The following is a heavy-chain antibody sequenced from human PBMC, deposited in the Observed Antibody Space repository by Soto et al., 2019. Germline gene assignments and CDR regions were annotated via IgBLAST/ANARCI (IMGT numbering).Heavy chain of an antibody. CDR2: IKEDGSDK. V-gene: IGHV3-7*01. J-gene: IGHJ4*02. CDR3: ARGRSTDY. CDR1: GFTFEKYW. Sequence: DVQLLESGGALVQPGESLSLSCAASGFTFEKYWMTWARQAPGKGLELVANIKEDGSDKTYVDSVKGRFTVSRDNTKDFLFLQMNSLRDEDTAVYYCARGRSTDYWGQGTLVIVSS.